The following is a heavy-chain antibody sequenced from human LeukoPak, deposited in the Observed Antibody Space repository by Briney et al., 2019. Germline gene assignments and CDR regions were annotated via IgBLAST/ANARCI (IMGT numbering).Heavy chain of an antibody. CDR2: INHSGST. D-gene: IGHD3-3*01. Sequence: SETLSLTCAVYGGSFSGYYRSWIRQPPGKGLEWIGEINHSGSTNYNPSLKSRVTISVDTSKNQFSLKLSSVTAADTAVYYCARGPYYDFWSGYSRPTPNKNFDYWGQGTLVTVSS. CDR3: ARGPYYDFWSGYSRPTPNKNFDY. CDR1: GGSFSGYY. V-gene: IGHV4-34*01. J-gene: IGHJ4*02.